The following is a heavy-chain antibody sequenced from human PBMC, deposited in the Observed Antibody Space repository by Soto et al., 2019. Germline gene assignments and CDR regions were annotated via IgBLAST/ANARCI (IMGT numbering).Heavy chain of an antibody. CDR2: ISSDGKNA. Sequence: GGSLRLSCAASGFTFSNNGIHLVRQAPGKGLEWVAVISSDGKNAFYADSVKGRFTISRDNSKYTLYLQMNSLTTEDTAVYYCAKGGDWNYRFDYWGQGTLVTVSS. CDR3: AKGGDWNYRFDY. D-gene: IGHD1-7*01. CDR1: GFTFSNNG. J-gene: IGHJ4*02. V-gene: IGHV3-30*18.